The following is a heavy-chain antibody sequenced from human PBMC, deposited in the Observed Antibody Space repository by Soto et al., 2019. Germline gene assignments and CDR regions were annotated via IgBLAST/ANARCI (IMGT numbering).Heavy chain of an antibody. D-gene: IGHD1-26*01. Sequence: GGSLRLSCAASGFTFTNFAMNWVRQAPGKGLEWVSAIGASGAGTYYAEYVKGRFTISRDNSKNTLYLQMNSLRAEDTAVYYCALRKTGSYFDYWGQGTLVTVSS. V-gene: IGHV3-23*01. CDR1: GFTFTNFA. CDR3: ALRKTGSYFDY. CDR2: IGASGAGT. J-gene: IGHJ4*02.